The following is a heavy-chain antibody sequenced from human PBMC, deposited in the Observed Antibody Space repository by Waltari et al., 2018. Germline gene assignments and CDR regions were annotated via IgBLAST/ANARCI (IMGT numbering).Heavy chain of an antibody. J-gene: IGHJ3*02. Sequence: QVQLQESGTGLVKPSETLSLTCTVSGGSISSHYWSWIRQPPGKGLEWIGYIYYSGSTNYNPALKSRGTIAVDTSKNQFSLKLSSVTAADTAVYYCARAPVAEKDAFDIWGQGTMVTVSS. CDR1: GGSISSHY. CDR2: IYYSGST. V-gene: IGHV4-59*11. CDR3: ARAPVAEKDAFDI. D-gene: IGHD6-13*01.